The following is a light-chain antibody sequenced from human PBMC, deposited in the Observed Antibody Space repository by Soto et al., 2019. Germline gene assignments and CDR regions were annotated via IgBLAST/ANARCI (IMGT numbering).Light chain of an antibody. CDR3: MQTTEFSLT. V-gene: IGKV2-24*01. CDR1: QSLVYSDGNTY. Sequence: DVVLNKSPPSRPVTLGQPSSISCRSSQSLVYSDGNTYLSWFQQRPGQPPRLLIYKISNRFSGVPDRFSGSGAATDFTLKISRVEAEDVGIYYCMQTTEFSLTFGQGTKVDIK. CDR2: KIS. J-gene: IGKJ1*01.